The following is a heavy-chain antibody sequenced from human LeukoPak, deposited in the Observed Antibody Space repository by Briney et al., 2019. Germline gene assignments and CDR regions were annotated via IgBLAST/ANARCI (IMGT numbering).Heavy chain of an antibody. V-gene: IGHV3-23*01. J-gene: IGHJ5*02. CDR3: AKNSAATAPFS. Sequence: PGGSLRLSCAASGFIFSSYGMSWVRQAPGKGLEWVSGISGGGTGTDYADFVRGRFTISRDNSYNTVYLQMNSLRAEDTAVYYCAKNSAATAPFSWGLGTLVTVSS. CDR1: GFIFSSYG. CDR2: ISGGGTGT. D-gene: IGHD6-25*01.